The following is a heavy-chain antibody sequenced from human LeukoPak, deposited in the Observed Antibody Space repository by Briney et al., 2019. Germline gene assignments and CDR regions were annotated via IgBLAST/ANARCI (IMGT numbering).Heavy chain of an antibody. J-gene: IGHJ4*02. CDR3: ARDQPYCTSTGCYSTFDY. CDR2: IYYTGGT. D-gene: IGHD2-15*01. V-gene: IGHV4-59*06. Sequence: PSETLSLTCTVSGGSISSYYWSWARQHPGKGLEWIGCIYYTGGTYYNPSLKSRITISVDTSKNQFSLKLTSVTAADTAVYYCARDQPYCTSTGCYSTFDYWGQGTLVTVSS. CDR1: GGSISSYY.